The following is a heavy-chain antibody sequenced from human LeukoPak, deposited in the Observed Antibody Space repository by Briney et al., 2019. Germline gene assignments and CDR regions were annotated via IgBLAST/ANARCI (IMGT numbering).Heavy chain of an antibody. V-gene: IGHV4-34*01. CDR2: INHSGST. Sequence: SETLSLTCAVYGGSFSGYYWSWIRQPPGKGLEWIGEINHSGSTNYNPSLKSRVTISVDTSKNQFSLKLSSVTAADTAVYYCARFWSQGYCSGGSCYPPYFDYWGQGTLVTVSS. CDR1: GGSFSGYY. J-gene: IGHJ4*02. CDR3: ARFWSQGYCSGGSCYPPYFDY. D-gene: IGHD2-15*01.